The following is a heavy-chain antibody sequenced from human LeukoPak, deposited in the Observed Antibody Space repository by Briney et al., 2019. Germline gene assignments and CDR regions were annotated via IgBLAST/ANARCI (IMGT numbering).Heavy chain of an antibody. V-gene: IGHV4-59*01. CDR2: IYYSGST. Sequence: SETLSLTCTVSGGSISSYYWSWIRQPPGKGLEWIGYIYYSGSTNYNPSLKSRVTISVDTSKNQFSLKLSSVTAADTAVYYCARVGHYDSGGYYYAYYFDYWGQGTLVTVSS. J-gene: IGHJ4*02. CDR3: ARVGHYDSGGYYYAYYFDY. CDR1: GGSISSYY. D-gene: IGHD3-22*01.